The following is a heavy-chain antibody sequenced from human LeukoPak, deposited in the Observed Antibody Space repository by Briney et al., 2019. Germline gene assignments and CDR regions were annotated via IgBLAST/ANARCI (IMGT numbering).Heavy chain of an antibody. CDR3: ARDYKYAFDN. V-gene: IGHV3-48*01. D-gene: IGHD5-24*01. Sequence: GGSLRLSCAASGFTFSDYSMNWVRQAPGKGLEWISYIGIDSGNTNYADSVKGRFTISGDKARNSLYLQMNSLRVEDTAVYYCARDYKYAFDNWGQGTLVNVSS. J-gene: IGHJ4*02. CDR2: IGIDSGNT. CDR1: GFTFSDYS.